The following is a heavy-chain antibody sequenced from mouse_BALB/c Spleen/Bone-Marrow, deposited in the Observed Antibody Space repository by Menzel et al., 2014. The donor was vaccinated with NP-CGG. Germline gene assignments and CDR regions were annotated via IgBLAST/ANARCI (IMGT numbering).Heavy chain of an antibody. CDR3: TRGDYDWYFDV. Sequence: VKLVESGAELVKPGASVKMSCKASGYTFXSYWMHWVKQRPGQGLEWIGVIDPSDSYTSYNQKFKGKATLTVDTSSSTAYMQLSSLTSEDSAVYYCTRGDYDWYFDVWGAGTTVTVSS. V-gene: IGHV1S127*01. CDR1: GYTFXSYW. D-gene: IGHD2-4*01. CDR2: IDPSDSYT. J-gene: IGHJ1*01.